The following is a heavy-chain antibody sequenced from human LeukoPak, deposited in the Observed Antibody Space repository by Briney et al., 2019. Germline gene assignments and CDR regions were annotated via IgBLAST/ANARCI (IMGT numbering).Heavy chain of an antibody. CDR3: AKDAISSLAVRRFDL. J-gene: IGHJ4*02. V-gene: IGHV3-9*01. CDR1: GFIFEDFA. Sequence: PGGSLRLSCAASGFIFEDFAMHWVRQAPGKGLEWVSSITWDSGSILYADSVKGRFTVSRDNSRNTLFLLMTSLRAGDSALYYCAKDAISSLAVRRFDLWGQGTLVTVSS. D-gene: IGHD6-6*01. CDR2: ITWDSGSI.